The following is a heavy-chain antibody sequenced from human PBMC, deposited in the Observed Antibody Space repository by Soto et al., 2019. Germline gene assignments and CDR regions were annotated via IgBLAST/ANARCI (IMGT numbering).Heavy chain of an antibody. V-gene: IGHV3-23*01. Sequence: EVQLLESGGGLVQPGGSLRLSCAASGFTFSSYAMSWVRQAPGKGLAWVSAISGSGGSTYYADSVKGRFTISRDNSKNKQYLQMNSLRAEDTAVYDCEGIAVAGDYYYGMDVWGQGTTVTVSS. D-gene: IGHD6-19*01. J-gene: IGHJ6*02. CDR1: GFTFSSYA. CDR2: ISGSGGST. CDR3: EGIAVAGDYYYGMDV.